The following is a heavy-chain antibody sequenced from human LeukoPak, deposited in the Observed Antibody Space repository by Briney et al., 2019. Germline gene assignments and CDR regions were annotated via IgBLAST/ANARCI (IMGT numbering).Heavy chain of an antibody. CDR3: ARDKPNYYDSSGYYEIDY. CDR2: IIPILGIA. CDR1: GYTFTSYD. V-gene: IGHV1-69*10. J-gene: IGHJ4*02. Sequence: ASVKVSCKASGYTFTSYDIDWVRQATGQGLEWMGWIIPILGIANYAQKFQGRVTITADKSTSTAYMELSSLRSEDTAVYYCARDKPNYYDSSGYYEIDYWGQGTLVTVSS. D-gene: IGHD3-22*01.